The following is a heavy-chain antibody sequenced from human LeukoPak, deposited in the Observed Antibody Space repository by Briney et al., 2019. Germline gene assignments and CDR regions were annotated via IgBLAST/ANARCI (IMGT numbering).Heavy chain of an antibody. CDR3: ARDQETTVTPYYFDY. D-gene: IGHD4-11*01. Sequence: GGSLGLSCAASGFTFSRYSMNWVRQAPGKGLEWVSYISTSSSTIYYADSVKGRFTISRDNAKNSLYLQMNSLRAEDTAVYYCARDQETTVTPYYFDYWGQGTLVTVSS. CDR1: GFTFSRYS. CDR2: ISTSSSTI. V-gene: IGHV3-48*01. J-gene: IGHJ4*02.